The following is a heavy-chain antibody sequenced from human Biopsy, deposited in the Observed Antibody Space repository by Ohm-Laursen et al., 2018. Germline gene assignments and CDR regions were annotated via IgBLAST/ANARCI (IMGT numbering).Heavy chain of an antibody. CDR1: GGSISNNNYY. Sequence: SDTLSLICTVSGGSISNNNYYWGWIRQPPGKGLEWIGRIFYRGSTHYKPSLKSRVNISVDTSKNQFLLKLSSVTAADTAVYYCARDYDTSGYYYVSWGQGTLVTVSS. D-gene: IGHD3-22*01. CDR2: IFYRGST. CDR3: ARDYDTSGYYYVS. V-gene: IGHV4-39*01. J-gene: IGHJ5*02.